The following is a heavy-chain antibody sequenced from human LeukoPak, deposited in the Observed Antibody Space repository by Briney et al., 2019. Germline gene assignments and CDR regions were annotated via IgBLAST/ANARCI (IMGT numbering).Heavy chain of an antibody. D-gene: IGHD6-13*01. V-gene: IGHV5-51*01. Sequence: GESLKISCKGSGYSFTGYWIGWVRQMPGKGLEWMGIIYPGDSDTRYSPSFQGQVTISADKSISTAYLQWSSLKASDTAMYYCARRSSIAAAGAYYFDYWGQGTLVTVSS. CDR1: GYSFTGYW. CDR2: IYPGDSDT. J-gene: IGHJ4*02. CDR3: ARRSSIAAAGAYYFDY.